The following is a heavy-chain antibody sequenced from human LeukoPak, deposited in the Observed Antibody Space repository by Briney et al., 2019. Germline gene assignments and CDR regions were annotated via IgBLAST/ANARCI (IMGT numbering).Heavy chain of an antibody. Sequence: GGSLRLSCAASGFTFSNYGMSWVRQAPGKGLEWVSAISGSGGTTYYADSVKGRFTISRDNSENTLYLQMDSLRAEDTAVYYCAKRDRTVTHAFDIWGQGTMVTVSS. CDR3: AKRDRTVTHAFDI. CDR1: GFTFSNYG. D-gene: IGHD4-17*01. J-gene: IGHJ3*02. V-gene: IGHV3-23*01. CDR2: ISGSGGTT.